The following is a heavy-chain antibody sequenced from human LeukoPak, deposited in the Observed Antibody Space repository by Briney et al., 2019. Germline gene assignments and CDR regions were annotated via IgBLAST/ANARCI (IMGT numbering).Heavy chain of an antibody. CDR3: ARDGYSSSFDY. CDR2: IYYSGST. CDR1: GGSITSYY. Sequence: PPETLSLTCSVSGGSITSYYWNWIRQPPGKGLEWIGYIYYSGSTNYNPSLKSRVTISVDTSKNQFSLKLSSVTAADTAVYYCARDGYSSSFDYWGQGTLVTVSS. D-gene: IGHD6-13*01. V-gene: IGHV4-59*01. J-gene: IGHJ4*02.